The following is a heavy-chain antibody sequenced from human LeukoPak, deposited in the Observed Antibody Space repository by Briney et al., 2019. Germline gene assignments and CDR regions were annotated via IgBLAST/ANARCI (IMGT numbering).Heavy chain of an antibody. CDR2: IKGDASEK. J-gene: IGHJ5*02. CDR1: GFSINNYW. D-gene: IGHD6-19*01. Sequence: GGSLRLSCAVSGFSINNYWMTWYRQAPGKGLECVAHIKGDASEKYYLDSVKGRFTISRDNAKNSLYLQMNSLRAEDTAVYYCARQAGVTWGQGTLVTVSS. CDR3: ARQAGVT. V-gene: IGHV3-7*01.